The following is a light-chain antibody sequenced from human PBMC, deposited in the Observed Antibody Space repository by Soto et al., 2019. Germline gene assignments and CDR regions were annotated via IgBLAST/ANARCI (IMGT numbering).Light chain of an antibody. J-gene: IGKJ1*01. Sequence: DIQMTQSPSTLSASVGDRVTITCRASQSISSWLAWYQQKPGKAPKLLIYDASSLDSGVPSRFSGSGSGTEFTLSISSLQPDDFATYYCQQYNSYPWTFGQGPKVEIK. CDR3: QQYNSYPWT. CDR1: QSISSW. CDR2: DAS. V-gene: IGKV1-5*01.